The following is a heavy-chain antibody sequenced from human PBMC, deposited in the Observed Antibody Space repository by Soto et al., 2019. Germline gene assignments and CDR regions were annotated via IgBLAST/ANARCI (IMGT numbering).Heavy chain of an antibody. J-gene: IGHJ6*02. CDR3: ARENSGMDV. CDR2: IWYDGSKK. Sequence: QVQLVASGGGVVQPGRSLRLSCAASGFPFSSYAMHWVRQAPGKGLEWVAVIWYDGSKKFYADSVKGRFTIPRDDSKNTHYLQMNSLRAEDTAVYYCARENSGMDVWGQGTTVTVSS. CDR1: GFPFSSYA. V-gene: IGHV3-33*01.